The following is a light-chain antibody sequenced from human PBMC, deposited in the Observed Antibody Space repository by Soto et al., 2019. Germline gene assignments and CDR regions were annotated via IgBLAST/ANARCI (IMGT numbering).Light chain of an antibody. Sequence: EIVLTQSPGTLSLSPGERATLSCRASQSVSSNYLAWYQQRPGQAPRLLIYGASSRATGIPARFSGSGSGTDFTLTISRLEPDDFAVYYCQRYGGPSWTFGQGTKVDIK. V-gene: IGKV3-20*01. CDR1: QSVSSNY. CDR3: QRYGGPSWT. J-gene: IGKJ1*01. CDR2: GAS.